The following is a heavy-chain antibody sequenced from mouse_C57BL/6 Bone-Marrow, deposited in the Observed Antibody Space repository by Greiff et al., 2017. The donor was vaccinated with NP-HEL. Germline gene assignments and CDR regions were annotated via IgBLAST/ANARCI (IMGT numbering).Heavy chain of an antibody. D-gene: IGHD1-1*01. CDR2: INPRSGNT. CDR3: AREGGPCNFGSPYYSDY. Sequence: QVQLKESGAELARPGASVKLSCKASGYTFTSYGISWVKQRTGQGLEWIGEINPRSGNTYYNEKFKGKATLTADKSSSTAYMELRSLTSEDSAVYFCAREGGPCNFGSPYYSDYWGQGATLTLSS. CDR1: GYTFTSYG. V-gene: IGHV1-81*01. J-gene: IGHJ2*01.